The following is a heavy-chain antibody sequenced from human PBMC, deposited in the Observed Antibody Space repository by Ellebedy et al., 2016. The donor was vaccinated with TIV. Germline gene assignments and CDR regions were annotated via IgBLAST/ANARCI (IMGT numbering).Heavy chain of an antibody. CDR3: ARLWFGDLFSPEGDV. Sequence: SETLSLXXTVSGGSISSGGYYLGWIRQRPAKGPERIGNIYHTGTTFYNPSLKSRVTISVDTSKNQFSLNLRSVTAADTALYYCARLWFGDLFSPEGDVWGQGTTVTVSS. D-gene: IGHD3-10*01. V-gene: IGHV4-39*01. J-gene: IGHJ6*02. CDR2: IYHTGTT. CDR1: GGSISSGGYY.